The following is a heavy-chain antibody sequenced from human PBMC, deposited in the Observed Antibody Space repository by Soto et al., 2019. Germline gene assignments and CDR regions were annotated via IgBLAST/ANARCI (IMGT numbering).Heavy chain of an antibody. CDR3: ARDAQQCYHGNYCDP. V-gene: IGHV1-18*01. CDR1: GYSFTNYV. D-gene: IGHD6-13*01. J-gene: IGHJ5*02. CDR2: ISPYNSVT. Sequence: QVQLVQSGAEVKKPGASVKVSCRASGYSFTNYVINWVRQAPGQGPEWMGWISPYNSVTNYAQRFQGRVTMTTDTTTTTTYLSVLRLKDAATAYYYCARDAQQCYHGNYCDPLGQGTLVTVS.